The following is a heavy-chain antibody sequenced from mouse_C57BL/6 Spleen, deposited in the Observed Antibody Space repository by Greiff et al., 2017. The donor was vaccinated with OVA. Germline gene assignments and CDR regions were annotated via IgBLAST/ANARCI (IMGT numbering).Heavy chain of an antibody. J-gene: IGHJ2*01. CDR1: GYTFTDYE. Sequence: QVQLKESGAELVRPGASVTLSCKASGYTFTDYEMHWVKQTPVHGLEWIGAIDPETGGTAYNQKFKGKAILTADKSSSTAYMELRSLTSEDSAVYYGTRYGNLDYWGQGTTLTVSS. V-gene: IGHV1-15*01. D-gene: IGHD2-1*01. CDR2: IDPETGGT. CDR3: TRYGNLDY.